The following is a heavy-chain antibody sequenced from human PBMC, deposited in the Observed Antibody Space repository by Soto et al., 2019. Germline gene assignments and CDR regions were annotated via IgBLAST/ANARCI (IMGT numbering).Heavy chain of an antibody. D-gene: IGHD2-2*03. J-gene: IGHJ3*02. CDR1: GGSISSYH. CDR2: IYYRGST. V-gene: IGHV4-59*08. CDR3: ARQTMDDDAFDI. Sequence: SWPLSLGCTVSGGSISSYHRIGIRQPTGKGLEGIGYIYYRGSTSYNPSLKSRVTISVDTSKNQFSLKLSSVTAADTAVYYCARQTMDDDAFDIWAQGTTVTVSS.